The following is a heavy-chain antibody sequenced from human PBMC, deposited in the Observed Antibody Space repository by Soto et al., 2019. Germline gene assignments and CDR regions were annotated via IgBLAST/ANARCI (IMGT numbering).Heavy chain of an antibody. V-gene: IGHV1-69*13. Sequence: GSSVKVSCKASGGTFSSYAISWVRQAPGQGLEWMGGIIPIFGTANYAQKFQGRVTITADESTSTAYMELSSLRSEDTAVYYCACRERSGYYWTAFDIWGQGTMVTVSS. D-gene: IGHD3-22*01. CDR1: GGTFSSYA. CDR3: ACRERSGYYWTAFDI. J-gene: IGHJ3*02. CDR2: IIPIFGTA.